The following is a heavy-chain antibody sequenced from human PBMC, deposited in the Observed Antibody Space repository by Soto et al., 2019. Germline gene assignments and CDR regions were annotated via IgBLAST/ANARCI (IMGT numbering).Heavy chain of an antibody. CDR2: SFYSGPT. V-gene: IGHV4-31*02. Sequence: SDTLSLTWTVSGVYINKGGYYWSWIRQLPGKGLEWIGYSFYSGPTYYNPSLKSRVTISLDTSKNQFFLKLSSVTAADTAMYYCARGLTLVRGVIILRYFDSWGQGSLVTVSS. D-gene: IGHD3-10*01. J-gene: IGHJ4*02. CDR1: GVYINKGGYY. CDR3: ARGLTLVRGVIILRYFDS.